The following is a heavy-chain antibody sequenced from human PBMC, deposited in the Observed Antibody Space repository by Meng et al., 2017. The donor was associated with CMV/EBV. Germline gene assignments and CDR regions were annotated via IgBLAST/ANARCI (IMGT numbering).Heavy chain of an antibody. V-gene: IGHV1-2*02. J-gene: IGHJ5*02. CDR2: INPNSGGT. Sequence: ASVKVSCKASGYTFTGYYMHWVRQAPGQGLEWMGWINPNSGGTNYAQKFQGRVTMTRDTSISTAYMELSRLRSDDTAVYYCARGRAHDYSNYEVRDNWFDPWGQGTLVTSPQ. CDR1: GYTFTGYY. CDR3: ARGRAHDYSNYEVRDNWFDP. D-gene: IGHD4-11*01.